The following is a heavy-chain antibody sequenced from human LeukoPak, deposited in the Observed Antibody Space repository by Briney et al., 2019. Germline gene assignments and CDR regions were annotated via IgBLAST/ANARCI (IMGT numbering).Heavy chain of an antibody. J-gene: IGHJ4*02. CDR1: GGSISSYY. V-gene: IGHV4-59*01. D-gene: IGHD5-18*01. CDR3: ARGERDTGYSYGYYFDY. CDR2: IYYSGST. Sequence: PSETLSLTCTVSGGSISSYYWSWIRQPPGKGLEWIGYIYYSGSTNYNPSLKSRVTISVDTSKNQFSLKLSSVTAADTAVYYCARGERDTGYSYGYYFDYWGQGTLVTVSS.